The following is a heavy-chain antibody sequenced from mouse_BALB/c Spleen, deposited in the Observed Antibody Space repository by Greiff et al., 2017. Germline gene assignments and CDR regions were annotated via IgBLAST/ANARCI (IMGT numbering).Heavy chain of an antibody. V-gene: IGHV1-54*01. Sequence: QVQLQQSGAELVRPGTSVKVSCKASGYAFTNYLIEWVKQRPGQGLEWIGVINPGSGGTNYNEKFKGKATLTADKSSSTAYMQLSSLTSDDSAVYFCARSSYNYYAMDYWGQGTSVTVSS. J-gene: IGHJ4*01. D-gene: IGHD6-1*01. CDR1: GYAFTNYL. CDR2: INPGSGGT. CDR3: ARSSYNYYAMDY.